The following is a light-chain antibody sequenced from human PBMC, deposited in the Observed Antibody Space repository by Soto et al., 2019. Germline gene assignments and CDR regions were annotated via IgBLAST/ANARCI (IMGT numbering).Light chain of an antibody. Sequence: EVVLTQSPDTLSLPPGERATLSCSASQSISSYLAWYHQKPGQAPRLLIYDASSRATGIPARFSGSGSGTDLTLTLSNLEPEDFAVYYCQILIDWPPQWTVGQGPEGEIK. CDR3: QILIDWPPQWT. CDR1: QSISSY. J-gene: IGKJ1*01. CDR2: DAS. V-gene: IGKV3-11*01.